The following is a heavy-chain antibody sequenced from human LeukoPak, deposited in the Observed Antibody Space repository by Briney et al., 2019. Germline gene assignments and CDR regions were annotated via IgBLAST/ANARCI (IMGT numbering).Heavy chain of an antibody. J-gene: IGHJ4*02. V-gene: IGHV4-34*01. CDR3: ARHPPIAARPYYFDY. Sequence: SETLSLTCAVYGGSFSGYYWSWIRRPPGKGLEWIGEINHSGSTNYNPSLKSRVTISVDTSKNQFSLKLSSVTAADTAVYYCARHPPIAARPYYFDYWGQGTLVTVSS. D-gene: IGHD6-6*01. CDR2: INHSGST. CDR1: GGSFSGYY.